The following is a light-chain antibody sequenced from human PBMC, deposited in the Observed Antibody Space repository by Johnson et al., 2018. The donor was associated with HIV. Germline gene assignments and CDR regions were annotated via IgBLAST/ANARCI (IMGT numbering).Light chain of an antibody. Sequence: QSVLTQPPSVSAAPGQKVTISCSGSSSNIGNNYVSWYQQLPGTAPKLLIYENNKRPSGIPDRFSGSKSGTSATLGITGLQTGDEADYDCGTWDSSLSALYVFGTVTKVTVL. CDR2: ENN. CDR3: GTWDSSLSALYV. J-gene: IGLJ1*01. V-gene: IGLV1-51*02. CDR1: SSNIGNNY.